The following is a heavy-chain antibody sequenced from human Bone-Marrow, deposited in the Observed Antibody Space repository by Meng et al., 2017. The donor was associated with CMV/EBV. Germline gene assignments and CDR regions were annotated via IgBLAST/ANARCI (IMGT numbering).Heavy chain of an antibody. Sequence: GESLKISCAASGFTFSSYSMSWVRQAPGKGLEWVSSISSSSYIYYADSVKGRFTISRDNAKNSLYLQMNSLRADDTAVYYCVNRFDSWGQGTMVTVSS. CDR2: ISSSSYI. D-gene: IGHD2/OR15-2a*01. J-gene: IGHJ3*02. V-gene: IGHV3-21*01. CDR3: VNRFDS. CDR1: GFTFSSYS.